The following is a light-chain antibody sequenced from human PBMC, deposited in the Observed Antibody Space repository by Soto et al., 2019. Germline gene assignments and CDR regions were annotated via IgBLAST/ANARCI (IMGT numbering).Light chain of an antibody. CDR3: AAWDDSFWV. V-gene: IGLV1-44*01. CDR2: NNN. J-gene: IGLJ3*02. Sequence: QSVLTQPPSTSGTPGQRVTISCSGSSSNIGSHTVNWYQQLPGTAPKLLIYNNNQRPSGVPDRFSGSESGTSASLAISGLQSEDEADYYCAAWDDSFWVFGGGTKLTVL. CDR1: SSNIGSHT.